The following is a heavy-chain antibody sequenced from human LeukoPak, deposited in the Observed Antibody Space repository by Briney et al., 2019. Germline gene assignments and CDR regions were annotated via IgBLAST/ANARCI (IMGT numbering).Heavy chain of an antibody. CDR3: ARDRGDGYNSPFDY. V-gene: IGHV3-23*01. D-gene: IGHD5-24*01. Sequence: QSGGSLRLSCAGSGFTFSSYAMSWVRQAPGKGLEWVSAISGSGGSTYYADSVKGRFSISRDNSKNTLYLQMNSLRAEDTAVYYCARDRGDGYNSPFDYWGQGTLVTVSS. CDR1: GFTFSSYA. J-gene: IGHJ4*02. CDR2: ISGSGGST.